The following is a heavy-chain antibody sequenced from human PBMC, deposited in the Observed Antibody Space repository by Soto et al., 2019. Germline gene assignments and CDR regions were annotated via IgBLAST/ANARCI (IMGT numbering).Heavy chain of an antibody. CDR2: IYYSVST. D-gene: IGHD3-3*01. V-gene: IGHV4-30-4*01. Sequence: QVQLQESGPGLVKPSQTLSLTCTVSGGSISSGDYYWSWIRQPPGKGLEWIGYIYYSVSTYYNSSLKSRVTISVDTSKNQFSLKLSSVTAADTAVYYCARWYYDFWSGYSALDPWGQGTLVTVSS. J-gene: IGHJ5*02. CDR3: ARWYYDFWSGYSALDP. CDR1: GGSISSGDYY.